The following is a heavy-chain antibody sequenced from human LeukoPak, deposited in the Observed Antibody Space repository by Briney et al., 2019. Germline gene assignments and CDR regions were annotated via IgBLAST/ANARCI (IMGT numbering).Heavy chain of an antibody. CDR1: VFSFSEYA. J-gene: IGHJ4*02. Sequence: GGSLRLSCAASVFSFSEYAMTCVRQAPGRGGGCVSRVSTISVSDARTYYVDSVKGRFTISRDNSKNTLYLQMNSLRAEDTAVYYCAKKTQRGSGDFFDYWGQGTLVTVSP. CDR3: AKKTQRGSGDFFDY. V-gene: IGHV3-23*01. D-gene: IGHD2-15*01. CDR2: ISVSDART.